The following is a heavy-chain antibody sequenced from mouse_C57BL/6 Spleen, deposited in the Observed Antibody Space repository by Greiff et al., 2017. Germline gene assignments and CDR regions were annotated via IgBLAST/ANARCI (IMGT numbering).Heavy chain of an antibody. D-gene: IGHD2-1*01. CDR2: IYCDDDK. CDR3: ARVYGNYLYFDD. Sequence: QVTLKESGPGLLQPSQTLSLTCSFSGFSLSTSCMGVSWIRHPSGQGLEWLAHIYCDDDKRYNPSLKSRLTISTVTSRNQVFLKITSVDTADTAAYDCARVYGNYLYFDDWGQGTTLTVSS. V-gene: IGHV8-12*01. CDR1: GFSLSTSCMG. J-gene: IGHJ2*01.